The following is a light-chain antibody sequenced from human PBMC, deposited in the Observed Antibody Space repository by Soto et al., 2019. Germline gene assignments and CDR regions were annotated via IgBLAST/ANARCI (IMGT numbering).Light chain of an antibody. CDR2: EAS. J-gene: IGKJ2*01. V-gene: IGKV1-5*03. CDR1: QSISNW. Sequence: DIQMTQSPATLSASVGDSVTITCLASQSISNWLAWYQLKPGKAPKLLIHEASNLQSGVPSTFSGSGSGTDFTLTITSLQPEDFATHYCQQYKSYWTFGQGTRVELK. CDR3: QQYKSYWT.